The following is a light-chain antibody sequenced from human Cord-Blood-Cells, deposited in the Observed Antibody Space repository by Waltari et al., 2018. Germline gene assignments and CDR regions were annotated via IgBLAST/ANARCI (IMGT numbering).Light chain of an antibody. CDR1: SSDVGGYNY. CDR3: CSYAGSYVV. Sequence: QSALTQPRSVSGSPGQSVTISCTGTSSDVGGYNYVSWYQQHPGKAPKLMIFDVSKRASGVADRFSVSKSGNAASLTISGLQAEDEADYYCCSYAGSYVVVGGGTKLPVL. V-gene: IGLV2-11*01. J-gene: IGLJ2*01. CDR2: DVS.